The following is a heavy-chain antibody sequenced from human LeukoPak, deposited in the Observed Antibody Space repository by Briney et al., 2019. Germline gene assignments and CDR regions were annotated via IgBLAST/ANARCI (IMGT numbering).Heavy chain of an antibody. CDR3: ASSHPLGSNNDYYTPFDY. J-gene: IGHJ4*02. CDR2: IYYSGTT. V-gene: IGHV4-59*08. CDR1: GGSMSSYY. Sequence: SETLSLTCTVSGGSMSSYYWSWIRQPPGKGLEWIGYIYYSGTTSYNPSLKSRVTISVDTSKDHFSLKLSSVTAADTAVYYCASSHPLGSNNDYYTPFDYWGQGTLVTVSS. D-gene: IGHD3-3*01.